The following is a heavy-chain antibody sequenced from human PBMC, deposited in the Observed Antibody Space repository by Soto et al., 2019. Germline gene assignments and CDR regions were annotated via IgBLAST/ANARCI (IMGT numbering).Heavy chain of an antibody. V-gene: IGHV4-59*08. CDR2: LYYSGST. CDR1: GGSIGSYY. CDR3: ARGGWRQIDY. J-gene: IGHJ4*02. Sequence: PSETLSLTCSVSGGSIGSYYWGWIRQPPGKGLEWIGCLYYSGSTNYNPSLKSRVTISVDTSKSQFSLKLSSVTAADTAVYYCARGGWRQIDYWGQGTLVTVSS. D-gene: IGHD3-3*01.